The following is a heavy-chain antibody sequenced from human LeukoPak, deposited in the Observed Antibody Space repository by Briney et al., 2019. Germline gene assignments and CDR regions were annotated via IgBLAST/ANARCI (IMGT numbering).Heavy chain of an antibody. CDR2: IWYDGSNK. D-gene: IGHD6-13*01. V-gene: IGHV3-33*01. Sequence: GRSLRLSCAASGFTFSSHGMHWVRQAPGKGLEWVAVIWYDGSNKYYAESMKGRFTISRDNSKNTVYLQINSPRAEDTAVYYCARDSSSWRPLDYWGQGTLVTVSS. CDR3: ARDSSSWRPLDY. CDR1: GFTFSSHG. J-gene: IGHJ4*02.